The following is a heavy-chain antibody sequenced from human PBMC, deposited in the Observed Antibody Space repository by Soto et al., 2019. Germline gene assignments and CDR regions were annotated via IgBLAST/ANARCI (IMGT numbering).Heavy chain of an antibody. J-gene: IGHJ4*02. CDR2: IIPIFGTA. CDR1: GGTFSSYA. V-gene: IGHV1-69*13. Sequence: SVKVSCKASGGTFSSYAISWVRQAPGQGLEWMGGIIPIFGTANYAQKFQGRVTITADESASTAYMELSSLRSEDPAVYYGARDLGYSSGWHYWGQGTMVTVSS. D-gene: IGHD6-19*01. CDR3: ARDLGYSSGWHY.